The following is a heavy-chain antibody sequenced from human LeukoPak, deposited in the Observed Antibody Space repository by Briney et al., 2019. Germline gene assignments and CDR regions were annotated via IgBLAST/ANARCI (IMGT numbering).Heavy chain of an antibody. CDR3: ARAIVATIWAHFDY. D-gene: IGHD5-12*01. CDR2: IYYSGST. CDR1: GGSISSYY. J-gene: IGHJ4*02. V-gene: IGHV4-59*01. Sequence: SETLSLTCTVSGGSISSYYWSWIRQPPGKGLEWIGYIYYSGSTNYNPSLKSRVTISVDTSKNQFSLKLGSMTAADTAVYYCARAIVATIWAHFDYWGQGTLVTVSS.